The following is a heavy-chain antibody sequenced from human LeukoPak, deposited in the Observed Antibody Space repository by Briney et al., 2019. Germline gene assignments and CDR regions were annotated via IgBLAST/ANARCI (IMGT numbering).Heavy chain of an antibody. J-gene: IGHJ4*02. CDR1: GFTVSSNS. Sequence: GGSLRLSCAVSGFTVSSNSMSWVRQAPGKGLEWVSLIYSGGSTYYTDSVKGRFTISRDNSKSTLFLQMDSLRAEDTAVYYCARADTGFDQWGQGTLVTVSS. D-gene: IGHD5-12*01. CDR2: IYSGGST. V-gene: IGHV3-53*01. CDR3: ARADTGFDQ.